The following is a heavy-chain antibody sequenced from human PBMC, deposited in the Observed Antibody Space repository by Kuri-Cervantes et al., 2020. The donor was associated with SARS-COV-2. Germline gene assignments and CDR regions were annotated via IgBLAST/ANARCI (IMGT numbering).Heavy chain of an antibody. CDR1: GFTFSSYA. J-gene: IGHJ4*02. D-gene: IGHD2-2*01. Sequence: GESLKISCAASGFTFSSYAMSWVRQAPGKGLEWVSAISGSGGSTYYADSVKGRFTISRDNSKNTLYLQMNSLRAEDTAVYYCAREGPHSTSSEVDYWGQGTLVTVSS. CDR3: AREGPHSTSSEVDY. V-gene: IGHV3-23*01. CDR2: ISGSGGST.